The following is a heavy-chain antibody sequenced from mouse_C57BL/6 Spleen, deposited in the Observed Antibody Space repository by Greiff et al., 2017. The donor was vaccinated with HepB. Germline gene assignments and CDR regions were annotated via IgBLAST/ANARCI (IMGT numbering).Heavy chain of an antibody. V-gene: IGHV1-72*01. CDR3: SFYYDYGEGFAY. D-gene: IGHD2-4*01. CDR1: GYTFTSYW. Sequence: QVQLQQPGAELVKPGASVKLSCKASGYTFTSYWMHWVKQRPGRGLEWIGRIDPNSGGTKYNEKFKSKATLTVDKPSSTSYMQLCSLPSDDSAVYYWSFYYDYGEGFAYWGQGTLFTVAA. J-gene: IGHJ3*01. CDR2: IDPNSGGT.